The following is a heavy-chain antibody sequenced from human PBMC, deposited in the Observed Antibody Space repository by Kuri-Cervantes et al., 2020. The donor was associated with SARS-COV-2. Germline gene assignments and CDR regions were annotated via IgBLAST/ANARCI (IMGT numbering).Heavy chain of an antibody. V-gene: IGHV3-48*03. CDR1: GFTFSSYE. D-gene: IGHD4-17*01. Sequence: GGSLRLSCAASGFTFSSYEMNWVRQAPGKGLEWVSYISSSDSTIYYADSVKGRFTISRDNAKNSLYLQMNSLRAEDTAVYYCARAPTVTLDYWGQGTLVTVSS. CDR3: ARAPTVTLDY. J-gene: IGHJ4*02. CDR2: ISSSDSTI.